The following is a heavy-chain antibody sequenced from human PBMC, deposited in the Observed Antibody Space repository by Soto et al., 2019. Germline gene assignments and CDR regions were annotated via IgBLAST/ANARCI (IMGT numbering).Heavy chain of an antibody. Sequence: GGSLRLSCAGSGFTFSTYAMFWVRQAPGKGLEWVALISYDGSDKYYADSVKGRFTVSRDKSKNTVYLQMNSLRPEGTAVYYCARGRYGMDVWGQGTTVTVSS. CDR1: GFTFSTYA. CDR3: ARGRYGMDV. J-gene: IGHJ6*02. CDR2: ISYDGSDK. D-gene: IGHD3-9*01. V-gene: IGHV3-30-3*01.